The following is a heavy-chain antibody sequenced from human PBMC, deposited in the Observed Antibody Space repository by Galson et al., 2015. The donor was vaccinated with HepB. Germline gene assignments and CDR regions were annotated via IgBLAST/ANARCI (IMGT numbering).Heavy chain of an antibody. CDR1: GGFFSGYY. CDR3: ARGNGFQSGTVYKECAFDI. CDR2: INHSGST. D-gene: IGHD3-10*01. V-gene: IGHV4-34*01. Sequence: SETLSLTCAVYGGFFSGYYWSWIRQPPGKGLEWIGEINHSGSTNNNPSLKSRVTISVDASKNQFSLKLTSVTAADTAVYYCARGNGFQSGTVYKECAFDIWVQGTMVTVSS. J-gene: IGHJ3*02.